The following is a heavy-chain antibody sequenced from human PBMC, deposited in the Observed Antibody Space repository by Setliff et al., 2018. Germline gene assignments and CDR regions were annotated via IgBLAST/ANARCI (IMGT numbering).Heavy chain of an antibody. Sequence: GGSLRLSCAASGFSFSSYAISWVRQAPGKELEWVSNIFGSGDNTYYADSVKRRFTISRDNSKNTLYLQMTSLTAEDTATYFCATMDWIELSRYFKYWGQGSLVTVSS. D-gene: IGHD5-18*01. CDR3: ATMDWIELSRYFKY. CDR1: GFSFSSYA. CDR2: IFGSGDNT. V-gene: IGHV3-23*01. J-gene: IGHJ4*02.